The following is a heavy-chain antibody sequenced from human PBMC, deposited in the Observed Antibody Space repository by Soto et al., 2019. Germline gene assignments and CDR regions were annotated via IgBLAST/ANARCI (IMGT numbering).Heavy chain of an antibody. V-gene: IGHV3-23*01. Sequence: GESLKISCAASGFTFSSYAMSWVRQAPGKGLEWVSAISGSGGSTYYADSVKGRFTISRDNSKNTLYLQMNSLKAEDTAVYYCAKDDGDYFVEYFDYWGQGTLVTVSS. CDR2: ISGSGGST. CDR1: GFTFSSYA. D-gene: IGHD4-17*01. CDR3: AKDDGDYFVEYFDY. J-gene: IGHJ4*02.